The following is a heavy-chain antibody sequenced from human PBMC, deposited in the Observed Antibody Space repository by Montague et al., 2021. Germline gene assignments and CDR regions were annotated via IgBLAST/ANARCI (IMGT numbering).Heavy chain of an antibody. Sequence: SETLSLTCTVSGASITSNIYYWGWTRQSPGKGLEWIGSIYYSGNSFYQPSLKSRITMAVDTSKNQFSLKLSPVTAADTAIHYCARVFSSWYVGWFDPWGQGTLVTVSS. J-gene: IGHJ5*02. D-gene: IGHD6-13*01. CDR1: GASITSNIYY. CDR3: ARVFSSWYVGWFDP. CDR2: IYYSGNS. V-gene: IGHV4-39*07.